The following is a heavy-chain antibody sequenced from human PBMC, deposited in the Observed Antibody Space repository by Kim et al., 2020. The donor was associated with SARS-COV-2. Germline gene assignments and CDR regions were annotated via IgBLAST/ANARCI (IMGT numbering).Heavy chain of an antibody. CDR1: GFTFRDYW. CDR3: ARDYCSGGTCHSGY. D-gene: IGHD2-15*01. Sequence: GGSLRLSCAASGFTFRDYWMSWVRQAPGKGLEWLANIKQTGSETYYAGSVKGRFTISRDDAKNSLYLQMNSLRVEDTAVYYCARDYCSGGTCHSGYWGQGTLAT. V-gene: IGHV3-7*03. J-gene: IGHJ4*02. CDR2: IKQTGSET.